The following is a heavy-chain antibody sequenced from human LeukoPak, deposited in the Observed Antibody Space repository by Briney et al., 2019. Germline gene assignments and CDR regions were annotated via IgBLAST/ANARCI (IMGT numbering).Heavy chain of an antibody. CDR3: ARHSSSTSWLIDY. J-gene: IGHJ4*02. CDR2: IYYSGST. V-gene: IGHV4-59*08. CDR1: GGSISSYY. Sequence: SETLSLTCTVSGGSISSYYWNWIRQPPGKGLEWIGYIYYSGSTNYNPSLKSRVTISVDTSNNQFSLKLSSVTAADTAVYYCARHSSSTSWLIDYWGQGTLVTVSS. D-gene: IGHD2-2*01.